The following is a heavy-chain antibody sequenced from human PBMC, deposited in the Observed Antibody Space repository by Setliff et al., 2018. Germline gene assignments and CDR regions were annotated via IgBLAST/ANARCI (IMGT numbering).Heavy chain of an antibody. CDR1: GFTFSNCA. J-gene: IGHJ4*02. V-gene: IGHV3-23*01. CDR3: AKWRSNSATPFDS. Sequence: GGSLRLSCAASGFTFSNCAMSWVRQAPGKGLEWVSAISGSGASTYYADSVKGRFTISRDNSKNTVHLQMTSLRGEDTAVYYCAKWRSNSATPFDSWGRGTLVTVSS. D-gene: IGHD1-26*01. CDR2: ISGSGAST.